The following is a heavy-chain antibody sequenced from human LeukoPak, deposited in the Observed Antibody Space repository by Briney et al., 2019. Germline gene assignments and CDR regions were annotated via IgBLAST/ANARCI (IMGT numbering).Heavy chain of an antibody. CDR1: GFTFSSYA. CDR3: AKVSSGGWYDYFDY. J-gene: IGHJ4*02. CDR2: TSRSGGST. V-gene: IGHV3-23*01. Sequence: GGSLRLSCAASGFTFSSYAMSWVRRAPGKGLEWVSATSRSGGSTYYADSVKGRFTISRDNSKNTLYLQMNSLRAEDTAVYYCAKVSSGGWYDYFDYWGQGTQVTVSS. D-gene: IGHD6-19*01.